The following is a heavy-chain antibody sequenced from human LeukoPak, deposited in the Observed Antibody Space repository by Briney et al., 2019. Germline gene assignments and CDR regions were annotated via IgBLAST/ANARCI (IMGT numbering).Heavy chain of an antibody. V-gene: IGHV4-59*08. CDR3: ARGDYGGTTGAFDI. Sequence: SETLSLTCTVSGGSISSYYWSWIRQPPGKGLEWIGYIYYSGSTNYNPSLKSRVTISVDTSKNQFSLKLSSVTAADTAVYYCARGDYGGTTGAFDIWGQGTMVTVSS. CDR2: IYYSGST. J-gene: IGHJ3*02. D-gene: IGHD1-7*01. CDR1: GGSISSYY.